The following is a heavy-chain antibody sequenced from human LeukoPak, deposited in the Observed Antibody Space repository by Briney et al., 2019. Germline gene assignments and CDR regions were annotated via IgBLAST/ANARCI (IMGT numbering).Heavy chain of an antibody. CDR3: AKDPQMSYYYDSSGYYWDY. CDR2: IYSGGST. Sequence: PGGSLRLSCAASGFTVNSNYMSWVRQAPGKGLEWVSVIYSGGSTYYADSVKGRFTISRDNSKNTLYLQMNSLRAEDTAVYYCAKDPQMSYYYDSSGYYWDYWGQGTLVTVSS. CDR1: GFTVNSNY. J-gene: IGHJ4*02. V-gene: IGHV3-53*01. D-gene: IGHD3-22*01.